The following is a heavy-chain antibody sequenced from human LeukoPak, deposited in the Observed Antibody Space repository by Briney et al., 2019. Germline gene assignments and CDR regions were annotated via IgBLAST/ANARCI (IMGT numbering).Heavy chain of an antibody. CDR1: GYTFTGYY. Sequence: ASVKVSCKASGYTFTGYYMHWVRQAPGEGLEWMGWINPNSGGTNYAQNFQGWVTMTRDTSISTAYMELSRLRSDDTAVYYCASSRRYYYDSSGPDAFDIWGQGTMVTVSS. V-gene: IGHV1-2*04. D-gene: IGHD3-22*01. CDR2: INPNSGGT. CDR3: ASSRRYYYDSSGPDAFDI. J-gene: IGHJ3*02.